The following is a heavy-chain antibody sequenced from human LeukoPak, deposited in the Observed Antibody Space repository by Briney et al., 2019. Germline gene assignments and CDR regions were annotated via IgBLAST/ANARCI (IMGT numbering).Heavy chain of an antibody. J-gene: IGHJ3*02. CDR2: IYYSGST. Sequence: SETLSLTCTVSGGSLSSGGYYWSWIRQHPGKGLEWIVYIYYSGSTYYNPSLKSRVTISVDTSKNQFSLKLSSVTAAGTAVYYCARSLYDILTGYYNGAAFDIWGQGKMVTVSS. CDR3: ARSLYDILTGYYNGAAFDI. V-gene: IGHV4-31*03. CDR1: GGSLSSGGYY. D-gene: IGHD3-9*01.